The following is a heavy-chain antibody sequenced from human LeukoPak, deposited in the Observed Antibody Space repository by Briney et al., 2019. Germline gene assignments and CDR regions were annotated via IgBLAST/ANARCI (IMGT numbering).Heavy chain of an antibody. J-gene: IGHJ3*02. CDR3: ARGTRALWNGDVFDI. CDR1: GDSVSSNSAA. D-gene: IGHD1-1*01. CDR2: TYYRSKWNT. V-gene: IGHV6-1*01. Sequence: SQTLSLTCGISGDSVSSNSAAWNWIRQSPSRGLEWLGRTYYRSKWNTQYAVSVKSRISINPDTSKNQLSLQLNSVTPEDTAVYYCARGTRALWNGDVFDIWGQGTMVTVSS.